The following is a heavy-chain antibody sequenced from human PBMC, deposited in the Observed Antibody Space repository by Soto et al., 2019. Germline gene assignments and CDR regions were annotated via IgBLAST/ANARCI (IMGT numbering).Heavy chain of an antibody. D-gene: IGHD2-15*01. J-gene: IGHJ6*02. CDR1: GFTFDDYA. V-gene: IGHV3-9*01. CDR3: AKQGCSGGSCYHYYYYYGMGV. Sequence: EVQLVESGGGLVQPGRSLRLSCAASGFTFDDYAMHWVRQAPGKGLEWVSGIRWNSGSIGYADSVKGRFTISRDNAKNSLYLQMNSLRAEDTALYYCAKQGCSGGSCYHYYYYYGMGVWGQGTTVTVSS. CDR2: IRWNSGSI.